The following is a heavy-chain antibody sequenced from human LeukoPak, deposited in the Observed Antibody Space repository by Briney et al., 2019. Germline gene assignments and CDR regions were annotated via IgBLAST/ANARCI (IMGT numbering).Heavy chain of an antibody. D-gene: IGHD4-17*01. CDR1: GYTFSGYG. CDR2: ISAYSGNT. CDR3: ARGGGSYGDYSLWLGY. J-gene: IGHJ4*02. Sequence: ASVKVSCKASGYTFSGYGFSWVRQAPGQGLEWMGWISAYSGNTKYAQKYQARVTLTTDTSTSTAYMELRSLRSVDTAVYYCARGGGSYGDYSLWLGYWGQGTLVTVSS. V-gene: IGHV1-18*01.